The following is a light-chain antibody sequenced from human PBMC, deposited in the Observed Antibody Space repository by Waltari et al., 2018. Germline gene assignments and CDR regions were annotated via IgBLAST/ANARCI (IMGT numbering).Light chain of an antibody. V-gene: IGLV1-44*01. J-gene: IGLJ2*01. CDR1: SSNIGVST. CDR3: AAWDRSLRIVV. CDR2: GFI. Sequence: QSVLTQPPSASGTPGQRVTISCSGSSSNIGVSTVNWYQQFPGTAPNLLIYGFIRRPSGVRDRFSGSTSGPSASLAISGLQSEDEADYFCAAWDRSLRIVVFGGGTKLTVL.